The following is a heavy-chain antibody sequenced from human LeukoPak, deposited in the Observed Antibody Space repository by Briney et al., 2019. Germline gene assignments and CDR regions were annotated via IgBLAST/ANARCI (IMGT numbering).Heavy chain of an antibody. CDR1: GYTFTSYY. D-gene: IGHD2-15*01. CDR3: ARGAVVAVRYYYYMDV. J-gene: IGHJ6*03. Sequence: GASVKVSCKASGYTFTSYYMHWVRQAPGQGLEWMGWINPNSGGTNYAQKFQGRVTMTRDTSISTAYMELSRLRSDDTAVYYCARGAVVAVRYYYYMDVWGKGTTVTVSS. CDR2: INPNSGGT. V-gene: IGHV1-2*02.